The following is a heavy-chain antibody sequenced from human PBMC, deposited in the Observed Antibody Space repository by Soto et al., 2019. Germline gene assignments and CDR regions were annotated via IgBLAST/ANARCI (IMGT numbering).Heavy chain of an antibody. J-gene: IGHJ4*02. D-gene: IGHD3-16*01. CDR3: ATARAYCDY. CDR2: ISDSGANT. V-gene: IGHV3-23*01. CDR1: GFTFSTYA. Sequence: EVQLLESGGGLTQPGGSLRLSCAASGFTFSTYAMAWVRQAPGKGLDWVSAISDSGANTYYPDSVKARFTISSDNSKNTLYLRLDSLTVEATAVYYCATARAYCDYWGQATVVTVSS.